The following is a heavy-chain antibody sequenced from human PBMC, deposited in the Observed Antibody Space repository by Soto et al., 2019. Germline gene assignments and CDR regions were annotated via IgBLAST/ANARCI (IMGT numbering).Heavy chain of an antibody. CDR1: GGSISSGGYS. CDR3: ARGGIVVTHRGWFDP. CDR2: IYHSGST. D-gene: IGHD3-22*01. J-gene: IGHJ5*02. V-gene: IGHV4-30-2*01. Sequence: TFETLSLTCAVCGGSISSGGYSWSWIRQPPGKGLEWIGYIYHSGSTYYNPSLKSRVTISVDRSKNQFPLKLSSVTAADTAVYYCARGGIVVTHRGWFDPWGQGTLVTVSS.